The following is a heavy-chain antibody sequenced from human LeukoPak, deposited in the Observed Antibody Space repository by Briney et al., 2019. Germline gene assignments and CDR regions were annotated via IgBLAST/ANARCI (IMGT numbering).Heavy chain of an antibody. CDR2: IYYSGST. V-gene: IGHV4-39*07. D-gene: IGHD2-2*01. J-gene: IGHJ5*02. CDR3: ASNAPGGLVPADVRWFDP. CDR1: GGSISSSSYY. Sequence: SETLSLTCTVSGGSISSSSYYWGWIRQPPGKGLEWIGSIYYSGSTYYNPSLKSRVTISVDTSKNQFSLKLSSVTAADTAVYYCASNAPGGLVPADVRWFDPWGQGTLVTVSS.